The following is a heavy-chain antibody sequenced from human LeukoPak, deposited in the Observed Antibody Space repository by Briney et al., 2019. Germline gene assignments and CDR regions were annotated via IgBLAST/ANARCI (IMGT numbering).Heavy chain of an antibody. D-gene: IGHD3-3*01. CDR2: ISASRGIT. J-gene: IGHJ4*02. V-gene: IGHV3-64*02. CDR1: GFNYSSYT. CDR3: ARDQDFWSGVYDY. Sequence: RGSLRLSCAASGFNYSSYTMNWVRQAPGMGLEWLSYISASRGITYYADSVKGRFTISRDNSKNTLYLQMGSLRAEDMAVYYCARDQDFWSGVYDYWGQGTLVTVSS.